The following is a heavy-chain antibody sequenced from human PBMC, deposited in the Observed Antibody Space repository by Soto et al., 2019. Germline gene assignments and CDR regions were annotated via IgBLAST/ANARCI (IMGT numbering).Heavy chain of an antibody. V-gene: IGHV4-59*08. CDR1: GGSISSYY. CDR3: ARNKGSSWYNRGAINYYYMDV. J-gene: IGHJ6*03. D-gene: IGHD6-13*01. CDR2: IYYSGST. Sequence: SETLSLTCTVSGGSISSYYWSWIRQPPGKGLEWIGYIYYSGSTNYNPSLKSRVTISVDTSKNQFSLKLSSVTAADTAVYYCARNKGSSWYNRGAINYYYMDVWGKGTTVTVSS.